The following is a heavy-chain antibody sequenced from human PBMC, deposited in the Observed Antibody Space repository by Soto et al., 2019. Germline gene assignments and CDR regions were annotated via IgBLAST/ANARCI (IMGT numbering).Heavy chain of an antibody. CDR2: IDPVDSYA. CDR1: GFSFTNYW. V-gene: IGHV5-10-1*01. D-gene: IGHD6-13*01. J-gene: IGHJ5*02. CDR3: ARIESIARNWFDP. Sequence: GESLKISCKGSGFSFTNYWISWVRQMPGKGLEWMGNIDPVDSYANYSPSFQGHVTFSVDTSISTAYLQWSSLKASDTATYFCARIESIARNWFDPWGHGTLVTSSS.